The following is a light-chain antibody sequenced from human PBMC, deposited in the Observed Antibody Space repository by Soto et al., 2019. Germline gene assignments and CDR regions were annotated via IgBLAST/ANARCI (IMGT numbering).Light chain of an antibody. Sequence: EIVMTQSPATLSVSPGEGATVSCRASQSVSSHLAWYQHKPGQAPRLLIYDASNRATGIPARFSGTGSGTDFTLTINNLEPEDFAVYYCQVRTNWSIAFGRGTRLEIK. CDR2: DAS. J-gene: IGKJ5*01. CDR1: QSVSSH. CDR3: QVRTNWSIA. V-gene: IGKV3-11*01.